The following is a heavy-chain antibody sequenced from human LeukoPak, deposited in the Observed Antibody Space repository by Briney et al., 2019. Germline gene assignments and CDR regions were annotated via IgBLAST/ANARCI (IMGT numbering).Heavy chain of an antibody. CDR3: ARNSFATIFGVVIPPHFDY. J-gene: IGHJ4*02. V-gene: IGHV4-59*08. CDR2: IYYSGST. D-gene: IGHD3-3*01. Sequence: KASETLSLTCAVYGGSFSGYYWSWIRQPPGKGLEWIGYIYYSGSTNYNPSLKSRVTISVDTSKNQFSLKLSSVTAADPAVYYCARNSFATIFGVVIPPHFDYWGQGTLVTVSS. CDR1: GGSFSGYY.